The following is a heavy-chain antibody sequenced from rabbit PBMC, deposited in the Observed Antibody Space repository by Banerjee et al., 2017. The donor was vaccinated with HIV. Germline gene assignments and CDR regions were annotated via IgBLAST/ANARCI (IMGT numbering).Heavy chain of an antibody. V-gene: IGHV1S40*01. CDR1: GFSFSSSYY. CDR2: IYTGDGST. CDR3: ARNNRL. Sequence: QSLEESGGDLVKPGASLTLTCTASGFSFSSSYYMCWVRQAPGKGLEWIACIYTGDGSTYYASWAKGRFTISKTSSTTVTLQMTSLTAADTATYFCARNNRLWGPGTLVTVS. J-gene: IGHJ4*01.